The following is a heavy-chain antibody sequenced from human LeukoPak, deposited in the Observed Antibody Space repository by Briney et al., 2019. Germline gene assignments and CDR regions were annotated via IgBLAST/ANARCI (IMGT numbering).Heavy chain of an antibody. CDR3: AREGSIAVAGTRGYYFDY. V-gene: IGHV1-18*01. D-gene: IGHD6-19*01. CDR2: ISTYNGNT. CDR1: GYTFTSYG. J-gene: IGHJ4*02. Sequence: ASVKVSCKASGYTFTSYGISWVRQAPGQGLEWMGWISTYNGNTNYAQKLQGRVTMTTDTSKSTDYMEMRRLRSDDTAVYYCAREGSIAVAGTRGYYFDYWGQGTLVTVSS.